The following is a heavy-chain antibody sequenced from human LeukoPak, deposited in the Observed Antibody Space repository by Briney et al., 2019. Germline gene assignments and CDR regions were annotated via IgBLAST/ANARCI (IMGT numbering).Heavy chain of an antibody. CDR1: GYTFTGYY. CDR3: ARIPRETYYDFWSGYSARWFDP. Sequence: GASVKVSCKASGYTFTGYYMHWVRQAPGQWLEWMGWMNPNSGNTGYAQKFQGRVTMTRNTSISTAYMELSSLRSEDTAVYYCARIPRETYYDFWSGYSARWFDPWGQGTLVTVSS. V-gene: IGHV1-8*02. D-gene: IGHD3-3*01. J-gene: IGHJ5*02. CDR2: MNPNSGNT.